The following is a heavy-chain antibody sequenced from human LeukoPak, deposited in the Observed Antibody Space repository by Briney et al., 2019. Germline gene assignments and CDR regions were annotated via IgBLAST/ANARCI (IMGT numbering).Heavy chain of an antibody. CDR2: ISTTSSYT. D-gene: IGHD3-22*01. Sequence: GGSLRLSCAASGFXFSDYYMSWIRQAPGKGLEWVSYISTTSSYTDYADSVRGRFTISRDNAKNLLYLQMNSLRPEDTAVYYCARGHYDSSGRYFDYWGQGTLVTVSS. CDR1: GFXFSDYY. V-gene: IGHV3-11*05. J-gene: IGHJ4*02. CDR3: ARGHYDSSGRYFDY.